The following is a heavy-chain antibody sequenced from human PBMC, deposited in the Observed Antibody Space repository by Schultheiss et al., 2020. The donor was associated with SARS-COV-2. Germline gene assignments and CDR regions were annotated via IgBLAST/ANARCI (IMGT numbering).Heavy chain of an antibody. Sequence: GGSLRLSCKGSGYSFTSYWISWVRQMPGKGLEWMGRIDPSDSYTNYSPSFQGNVTISADKSISTAYLQWSSLKASDTAMYYCARQVPAVSYSSSSWVYYYGMDVWGQGTTVTVSS. CDR1: GYSFTSYW. J-gene: IGHJ6*02. CDR3: ARQVPAVSYSSSSWVYYYGMDV. V-gene: IGHV5-10-1*01. D-gene: IGHD6-6*01. CDR2: IDPSDSYT.